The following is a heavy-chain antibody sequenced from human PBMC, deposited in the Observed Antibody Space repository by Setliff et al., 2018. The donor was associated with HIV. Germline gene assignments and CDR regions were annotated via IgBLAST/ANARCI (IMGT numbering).Heavy chain of an antibody. V-gene: IGHV4-34*10. CDR2: IDVNADT. CDR1: NESLGAHY. Sequence: SETLSLTCAVYNESLGAHYWTWIRQPPGKGLEWIGNIDVNADTNYNPSLKSRVTMSIDRSKNQFSLSLRSVTATDTAVYSCARSRHCGSDCYFDYSGQGTLVTVSS. J-gene: IGHJ4*02. D-gene: IGHD2-21*02. CDR3: ARSRHCGSDCYFDY.